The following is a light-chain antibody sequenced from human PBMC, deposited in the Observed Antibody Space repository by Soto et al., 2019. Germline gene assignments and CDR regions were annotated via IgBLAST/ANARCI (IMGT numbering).Light chain of an antibody. CDR1: HSISSSY. Sequence: EIVLTQSPGTLSLSPGERATLSCRASHSISSSYLAWYQQKPGQAPRLLIYGASSRATGIPDRFSGSGSGTDFTLTINRLEPEDFAVYYCKQFGSPPPTLTFGGGTKVEIK. CDR3: KQFGSPPPTLT. V-gene: IGKV3-20*01. J-gene: IGKJ4*01. CDR2: GAS.